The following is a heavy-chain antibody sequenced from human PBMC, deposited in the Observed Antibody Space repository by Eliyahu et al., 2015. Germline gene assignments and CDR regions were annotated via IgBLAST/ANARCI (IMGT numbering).Heavy chain of an antibody. CDR2: VYWDDHK. V-gene: IGHV2-5*02. CDR3: AHFETRDFSRTSFDY. J-gene: IGHJ4*02. D-gene: IGHD3-3*01. CDR1: GFSFINTGVG. Sequence: QITLKESGPTLVEPTQTLTLTCTFSGFSFINTGVGWGWIRQPPGKALEWLGFVYWDDHKRYSPSLKSRLTITKDTSKNQVVLTMTNVVPVDTATYYCAHFETRDFSRTSFDYWGQGILVTVSS.